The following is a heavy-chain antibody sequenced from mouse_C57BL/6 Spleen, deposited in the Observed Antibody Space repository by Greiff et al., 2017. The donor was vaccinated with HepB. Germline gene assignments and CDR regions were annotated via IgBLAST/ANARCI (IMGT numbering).Heavy chain of an antibody. Sequence: VKLQESGPELVKPGASVKISCKASGYAFSSSWMNWVKQRPGKGLEWIGRIYPGDGDTNYNGKFKGKATLTADKSSSTAYMQLSSLTSEDSAVYFCARQRDGNPFAYWGQGTLVTVSA. J-gene: IGHJ3*01. CDR1: GYAFSSSW. D-gene: IGHD2-1*01. CDR2: IYPGDGDT. CDR3: ARQRDGNPFAY. V-gene: IGHV1-82*01.